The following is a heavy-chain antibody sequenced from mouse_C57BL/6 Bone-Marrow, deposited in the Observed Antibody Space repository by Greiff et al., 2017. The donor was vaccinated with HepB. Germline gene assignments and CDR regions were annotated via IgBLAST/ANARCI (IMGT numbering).Heavy chain of an antibody. Sequence: EVKVVESGGGLVQPGESLKLSCESNEYEFPSHDMSWVRKTPEKRLELVAAINSDGGSTYYPDTMERRFIISRDNTKETLYLKMSSLMSEDTALYYCARQYYYGSYWYFDVWGTGTTVTVSS. CDR2: INSDGGST. V-gene: IGHV5-2*01. CDR1: EYEFPSHD. D-gene: IGHD1-1*01. J-gene: IGHJ1*03. CDR3: ARQYYYGSYWYFDV.